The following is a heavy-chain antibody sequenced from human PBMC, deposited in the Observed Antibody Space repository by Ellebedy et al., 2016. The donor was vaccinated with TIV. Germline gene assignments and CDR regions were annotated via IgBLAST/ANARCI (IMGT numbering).Heavy chain of an antibody. D-gene: IGHD3-10*01. CDR2: IYYSGRT. CDR1: GGSVSSAGYY. V-gene: IGHV4-39*07. CDR3: ARDLGSGRYPGH. J-gene: IGHJ4*02. Sequence: SETLSLXXTVSGGSVSSAGYYWGWIRQPPGKGLEWIGSIYYSGRTHYNPSLKSRVTMSIDESKNGFSLKLTSVTAADTAVYYCARDLGSGRYPGHWGQGTLVTVSS.